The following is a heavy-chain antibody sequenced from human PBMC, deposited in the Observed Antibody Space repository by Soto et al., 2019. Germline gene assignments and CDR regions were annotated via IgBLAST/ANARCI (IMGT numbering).Heavy chain of an antibody. CDR1: GFSFSRYT. D-gene: IGHD4-17*01. Sequence: PGESLKISCVGSGFSFSRYTVGWVRQVPGKGLEWMGVIHPGDSDTIYSPSFQGQVTISADKSISTAYLQWSSLKASDTAMYYCTLSYGDSYYYYYGVDVWGPGTTVTVSS. V-gene: IGHV5-51*01. CDR3: TLSYGDSYYYYYGVDV. CDR2: IHPGDSDT. J-gene: IGHJ6*02.